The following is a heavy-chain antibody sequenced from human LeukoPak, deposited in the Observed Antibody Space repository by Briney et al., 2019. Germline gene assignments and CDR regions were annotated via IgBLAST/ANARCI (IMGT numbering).Heavy chain of an antibody. CDR3: ARDYYYYYMDV. V-gene: IGHV4-59*01. J-gene: IGHJ6*03. CDR1: GGSNSSYY. CDR2: IYYSGST. Sequence: SETLSLTCTVSGGSNSSYYWSWIRQPPGKGLEWIGYIYYSGSTNYNPSLKSRVTISVDTSKNQFSLKLSSVTAADTAVYYCARDYYYYYMDVWGKGTTVTVSS.